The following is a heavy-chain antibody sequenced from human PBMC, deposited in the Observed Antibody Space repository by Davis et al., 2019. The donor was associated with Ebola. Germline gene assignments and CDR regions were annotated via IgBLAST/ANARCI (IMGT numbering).Heavy chain of an antibody. CDR2: INHSGST. CDR1: GGSISSYY. CDR3: ARAVRRNVLRFLEWLPSAGMDV. Sequence: SETLSLTCTVSGGSISSYYWSWIRQPPGKGLEWIGEINHSGSTNYNPSLKSRVTISVDTSKNQFSLKLSSVTAADTAVYYCARAVRRNVLRFLEWLPSAGMDVWGQGTTVTVSS. D-gene: IGHD3-3*01. J-gene: IGHJ6*02. V-gene: IGHV4-34*01.